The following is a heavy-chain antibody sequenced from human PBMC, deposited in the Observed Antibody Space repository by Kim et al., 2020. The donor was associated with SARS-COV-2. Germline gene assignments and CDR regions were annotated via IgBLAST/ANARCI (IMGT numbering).Heavy chain of an antibody. D-gene: IGHD3-10*01. CDR2: IYYSGST. V-gene: IGHV4-39*01. J-gene: IGHJ2*01. CDR1: GGSISSSSYY. CDR3: ARPVAITMVRGDHWYFDL. Sequence: SETLSLTCTVSGGSISSSSYYWGWIRQPPGKGLEWIGSIYYSGSTYYNPSLKSRVTISVDTSKNQFSLKLSSVTAADTAVYYCARPVAITMVRGDHWYFDLWGRGTLVTVSS.